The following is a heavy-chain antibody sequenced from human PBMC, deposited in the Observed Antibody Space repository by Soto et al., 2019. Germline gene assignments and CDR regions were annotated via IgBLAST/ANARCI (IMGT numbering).Heavy chain of an antibody. V-gene: IGHV1-18*01. D-gene: IGHD3-3*01. Sequence: QIQLVQSGAEVKKPGASVKVSCKVSGYKFTSYGINCVRQAPGQGLEWMGWVTAYNDNVKYAEKFQGRVTMTADTAMNTAYVYLRDLRPGDTAVCYCARYDFWRGYSHEHWGQGTLVTVAS. J-gene: IGHJ4*02. CDR1: GYKFTSYG. CDR3: ARYDFWRGYSHEH. CDR2: VTAYNDNV.